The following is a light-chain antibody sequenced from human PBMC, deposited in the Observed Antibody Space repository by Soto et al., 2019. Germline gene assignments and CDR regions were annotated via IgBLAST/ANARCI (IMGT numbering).Light chain of an antibody. CDR3: QQYNNWPPLT. V-gene: IGKV3-15*01. Sequence: IVMTQSPATLSVSPGERATLSCRASQSVSSNLAWYQQKPGQAPRLLLYGASTRATGIPARFSGSGSGTEVTLTISSLQYEYFAVYYCQQYNNWPPLTFGGGTKVEIK. CDR2: GAS. CDR1: QSVSSN. J-gene: IGKJ4*01.